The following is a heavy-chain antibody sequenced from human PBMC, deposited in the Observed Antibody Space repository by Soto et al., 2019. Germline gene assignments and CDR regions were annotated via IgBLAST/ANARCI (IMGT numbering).Heavy chain of an antibody. CDR3: ASQSKYSGYDPLYY. V-gene: IGHV1-69*02. CDR1: GGTFSSYT. J-gene: IGHJ4*02. D-gene: IGHD5-12*01. Sequence: QVQLVQSGAEVKKPGSSVKVSCKASGGTFSSYTISWVRQAPGQGLEWMGRIIPILGIANFAQKFQGRVTISADKSTSTAYMEVSSLRSEDTAVYYCASQSKYSGYDPLYYWGQGTLVTVSS. CDR2: IIPILGIA.